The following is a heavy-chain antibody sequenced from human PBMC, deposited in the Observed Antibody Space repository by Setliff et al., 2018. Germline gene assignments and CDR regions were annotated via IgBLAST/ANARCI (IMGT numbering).Heavy chain of an antibody. CDR2: INPNAGGT. V-gene: IGHV1-2*02. D-gene: IGHD2-21*01. Sequence: ASVKVSCKASGYTFSGYYLHWVRQAPGQGPEWMGWINPNAGGTNYAQKFQGRVTMTGGTSISTAYMELARLTSDDTAVYYCARDVVVGITPRLSFHFWGQGTLVTVSS. CDR3: ARDVVVGITPRLSFHF. CDR1: GYTFSGYY. J-gene: IGHJ4*02.